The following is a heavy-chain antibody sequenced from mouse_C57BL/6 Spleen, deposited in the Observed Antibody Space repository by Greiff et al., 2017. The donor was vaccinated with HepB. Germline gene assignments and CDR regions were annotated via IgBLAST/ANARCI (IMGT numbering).Heavy chain of an antibody. CDR2: IYPGDGDT. D-gene: IGHD1-1*01. CDR3: AREDTTVDYFDY. CDR1: GYAFSSYW. J-gene: IGHJ2*01. Sequence: VQLQQSGAELVKPGASVKISCKASGYAFSSYWMNWVKQRPGKGLEWIGQIYPGDGDTNYNGKFKGKATLTADKSSSTAYMQLSSLTSEDSAVYFCAREDTTVDYFDYWGQGTTLTVSS. V-gene: IGHV1-80*01.